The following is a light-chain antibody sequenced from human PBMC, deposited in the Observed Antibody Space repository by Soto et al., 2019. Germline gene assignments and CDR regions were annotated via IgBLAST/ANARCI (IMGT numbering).Light chain of an antibody. CDR3: CSYAGSSTFYV. Sequence: QSVLTQPPSASGSPGQSVTISCTGTSSDVGGYNYVSWYQQYPGKAPKLMIYEVSKRPSGVSDRFSGSKSGNTASLTISGLQAEDEADYYCCSYAGSSTFYVFGTGTKVTVL. J-gene: IGLJ1*01. CDR1: SSDVGGYNY. V-gene: IGLV2-23*02. CDR2: EVS.